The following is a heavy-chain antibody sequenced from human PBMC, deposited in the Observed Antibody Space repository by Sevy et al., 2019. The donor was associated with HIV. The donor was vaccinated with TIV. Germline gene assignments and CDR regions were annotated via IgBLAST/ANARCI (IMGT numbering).Heavy chain of an antibody. CDR2: IYYSGST. CDR1: GGSISSYY. V-gene: IGHV4-59*13. J-gene: IGHJ3*02. Sequence: SETLSLTCTVSGGSISSYYWSRIRQPPGKGLEWIGYIYYSGSTNYNPSLKSRVTISVDTSKNQFSLKLSSVTAADTAVYYCARDSIAHAFDIWGQGTMVTVSS. CDR3: ARDSIAHAFDI. D-gene: IGHD6-6*01.